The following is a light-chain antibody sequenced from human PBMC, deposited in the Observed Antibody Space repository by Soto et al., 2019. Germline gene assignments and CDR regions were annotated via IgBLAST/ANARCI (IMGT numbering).Light chain of an antibody. J-gene: IGKJ1*01. CDR1: ESVTNY. V-gene: IGKV3-11*01. CDR2: DVS. Sequence: EIVLTQSPATLSLSPGERGTLSCRASESVTNYLAWYQQKPGQAPRLLVYDVSNRATGIPARFSGGGSGTDFTLTISNLEPEDFAVYYCQQYNNWPRTFGQGTKMDIK. CDR3: QQYNNWPRT.